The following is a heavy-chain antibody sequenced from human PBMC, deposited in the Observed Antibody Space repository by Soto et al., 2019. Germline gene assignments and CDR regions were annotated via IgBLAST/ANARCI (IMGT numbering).Heavy chain of an antibody. Sequence: QVQLVESGGGVVQPGRSLRLSCAASGFTFSSYAMHWVRQAPGKGLEWVAVISYDGSNKYYADSVKGRFTISRDNSKNQLYLQMNSLRAEDTAVYYCARGHRYGGQYYFDYWGQGTLVTVSS. V-gene: IGHV3-30-3*01. CDR3: ARGHRYGGQYYFDY. CDR1: GFTFSSYA. D-gene: IGHD1-26*01. CDR2: ISYDGSNK. J-gene: IGHJ4*02.